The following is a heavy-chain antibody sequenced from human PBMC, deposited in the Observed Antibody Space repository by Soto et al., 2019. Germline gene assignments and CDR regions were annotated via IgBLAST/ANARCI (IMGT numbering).Heavy chain of an antibody. D-gene: IGHD3-22*01. CDR2: IIPIFGTT. CDR1: GYTFTSYG. J-gene: IGHJ5*02. CDR3: ARDRTDSGYYTNWLDP. Sequence: SVKVSCKASGYTFTSYGISWVRQAPGQGLEWVGRIIPIFGTTNYAQNLQGRVTISADKSTLTSYMELHSLTSDDTALYYCARDRTDSGYYTNWLDPWGQGTQVTVSS. V-gene: IGHV1-69*06.